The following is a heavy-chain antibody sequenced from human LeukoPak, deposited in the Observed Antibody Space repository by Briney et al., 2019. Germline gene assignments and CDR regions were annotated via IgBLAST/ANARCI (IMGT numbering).Heavy chain of an antibody. Sequence: PGGSLRLSCAASGFTFSNYAMSWVRQAPGKGLEWVSAISGSGGTAYYADSVEGRVTISRDNSKNTLWLQMTSLRAEDTAVYYCAKWTAVPTNDYWGQGTLVTVSS. J-gene: IGHJ4*02. V-gene: IGHV3-23*01. CDR1: GFTFSNYA. CDR2: ISGSGGTA. CDR3: AKWTAVPTNDY. D-gene: IGHD5-12*01.